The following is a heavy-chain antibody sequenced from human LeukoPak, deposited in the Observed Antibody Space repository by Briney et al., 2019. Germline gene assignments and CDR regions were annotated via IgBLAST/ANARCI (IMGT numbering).Heavy chain of an antibody. CDR2: INPSGST. J-gene: IGHJ6*03. D-gene: IGHD3-22*01. CDR1: GGSFSGYH. V-gene: IGHV4-34*01. Sequence: SETLSLTCAVYGGSFSGYHWTWIRQSPGKGLEWIGDINPSGSTYYNPSLKSRLTISVDTSKNHFSLKLRSVTPAYTAVYYCARGRHDITMIVVVMTSVSYYLDVWGKGTTVTVS. CDR3: ARGRHDITMIVVVMTSVSYYLDV.